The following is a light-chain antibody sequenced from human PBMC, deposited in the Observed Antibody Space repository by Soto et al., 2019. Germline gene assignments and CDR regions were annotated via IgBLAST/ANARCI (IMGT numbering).Light chain of an antibody. CDR1: NIGSKS. J-gene: IGLJ3*02. V-gene: IGLV3-21*04. Sequence: SYELTQPPSVSVAPGKTARITCGGNNIGSKSVHWYQQKPGQAPVLVIYYHSDRPSGIPERFSGSNSGNTATLTISRVEAGDEADYYCQVWDSGSDHPGVFGGGTKLTVL. CDR3: QVWDSGSDHPGV. CDR2: YHS.